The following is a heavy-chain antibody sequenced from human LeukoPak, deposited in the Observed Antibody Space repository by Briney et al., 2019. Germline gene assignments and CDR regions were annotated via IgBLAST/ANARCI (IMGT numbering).Heavy chain of an antibody. CDR2: MNPNSGNT. Sequence: GASVKVSCKASGYTFTSYDINWVRQATGQGLEWMGWMNPNSGNTGYAQKFQGRVTMTRNTSISTAYMELSSLRSEDTAVYYCARANYDFWSGYYKYLSISYYYGMDVWGQGTTVTVSS. V-gene: IGHV1-8*01. CDR1: GYTFTSYD. J-gene: IGHJ6*02. D-gene: IGHD3-3*01. CDR3: ARANYDFWSGYYKYLSISYYYGMDV.